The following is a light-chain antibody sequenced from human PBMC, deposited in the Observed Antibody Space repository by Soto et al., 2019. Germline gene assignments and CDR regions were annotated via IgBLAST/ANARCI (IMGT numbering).Light chain of an antibody. Sequence: ETVMTQSPVTLSVSPGQRVTLSVRASQSVTSDLAWYQQRPGQAPRLLIYGAATRATGIPARFSGSGSGTEFTLTISSLQSEDFALYYCQQYNQWPLTFGGGTKVEIK. CDR1: QSVTSD. CDR3: QQYNQWPLT. CDR2: GAA. V-gene: IGKV3-15*01. J-gene: IGKJ4*01.